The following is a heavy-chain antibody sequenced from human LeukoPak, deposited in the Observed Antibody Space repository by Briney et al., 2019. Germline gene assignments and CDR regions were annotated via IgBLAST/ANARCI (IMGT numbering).Heavy chain of an antibody. CDR2: INPSGGST. D-gene: IGHD2-15*01. Sequence: ASVKVSCKASGYTFTSYYMHWVRQAPGQGLEWMRIINPSGGSTSYAQKFQGRVTMTRDTSTSTVYMELSSLRSEDTAVYYCATSVVVVAALDYWGQGTLVTVSS. V-gene: IGHV1-46*01. CDR3: ATSVVVVAALDY. J-gene: IGHJ4*02. CDR1: GYTFTSYY.